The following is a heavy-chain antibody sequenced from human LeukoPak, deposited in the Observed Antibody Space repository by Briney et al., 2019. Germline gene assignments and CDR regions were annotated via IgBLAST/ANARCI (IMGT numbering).Heavy chain of an antibody. Sequence: GESLKISCKGSGYSFTNYWIGWVRQMPGKGLEWMGIIYPGDSDTRYSPSFQGQVTMSADKSVSTAYLQWSSLKASDTAMYYCARRYCSSTSCYGMVDYWGQGTLVTVSS. V-gene: IGHV5-51*01. CDR2: IYPGDSDT. CDR3: ARRYCSSTSCYGMVDY. D-gene: IGHD2-2*01. CDR1: GYSFTNYW. J-gene: IGHJ4*02.